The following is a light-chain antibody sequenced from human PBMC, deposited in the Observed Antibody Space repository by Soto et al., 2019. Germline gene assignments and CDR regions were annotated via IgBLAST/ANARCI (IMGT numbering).Light chain of an antibody. CDR2: DAS. CDR3: QHYGNSPPSVT. J-gene: IGKJ3*01. CDR1: QSVSSSY. Sequence: EIVLTQSPGTLSLSPGERATLSCRGSQSVSSSYLAWYQQKPGQAPRLLIYDASNRATGIPARFSGSGSGTDFTLTISRLEPEDFAVYYCQHYGNSPPSVTFGPGTKVDIK. V-gene: IGKV3-20*01.